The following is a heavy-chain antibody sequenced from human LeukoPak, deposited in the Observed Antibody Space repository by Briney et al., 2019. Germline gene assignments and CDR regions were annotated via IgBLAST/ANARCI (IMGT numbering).Heavy chain of an antibody. V-gene: IGHV4-39*01. CDR1: GGSISSSSYY. J-gene: IGHJ6*03. Sequence: SETLSLTCTVSGGSISSSSYYWGWIRQPPGKGLEWIGSIYYSGSTYYNPSLKSRVTISVDTSKNQFSLKLSSVTAADTAVYYCARHVEVVRIAVAGTSQDPYYYYYYMDVWGKGTTVTISS. CDR3: ARHVEVVRIAVAGTSQDPYYYYYYMDV. CDR2: IYYSGST. D-gene: IGHD6-19*01.